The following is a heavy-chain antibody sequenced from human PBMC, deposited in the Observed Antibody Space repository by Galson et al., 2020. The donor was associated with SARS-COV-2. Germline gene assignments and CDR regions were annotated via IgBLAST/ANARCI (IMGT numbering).Heavy chain of an antibody. CDR2: ISSDGSNS. D-gene: IGHD1-26*01. CDR1: GFTFSNSV. V-gene: IGHV3-30*04. CDR3: ARGGEWELPYYFDY. J-gene: IGHJ4*02. Sequence: GGSLRLSCAASGFTFSNSVMHWVRQAPGKGPEWVAVISSDGSNSFYADSLKGRFTISRDNSKSTLYLQMNSLRAEDTAVYYCARGGEWELPYYFDYWGQGTLVTVSS.